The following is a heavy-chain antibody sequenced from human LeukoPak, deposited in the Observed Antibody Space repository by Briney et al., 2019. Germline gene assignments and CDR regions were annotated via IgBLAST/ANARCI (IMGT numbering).Heavy chain of an antibody. CDR3: ASLEHSSGSY. V-gene: IGHV4-4*02. Sequence: SETLSLTCAVSGGSISSSNWWSWVRQPPGKGLEWIGEINHSGSTNYNPSLKSRVTISVDTSKNQFSLKLSSVTAADTAVYYCASLEHSSGSYWGQGTLVTVSS. D-gene: IGHD6-19*01. J-gene: IGHJ4*02. CDR2: INHSGST. CDR1: GGSISSSNW.